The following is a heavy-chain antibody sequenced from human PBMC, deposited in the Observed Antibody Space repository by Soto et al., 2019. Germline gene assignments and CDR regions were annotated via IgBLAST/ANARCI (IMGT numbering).Heavy chain of an antibody. D-gene: IGHD6-19*01. J-gene: IGHJ4*02. Sequence: EVQLLESGGGLVQPGGSLRLSCAASGFTFSSYAMNWVRQAPGKGLEWVSVISGSGDSTYYADSVKGRFTISRDNSKNTLYLQMSSLGAEDTDFYYCARRSSGWYFDYWGQGTLVTVSS. CDR3: ARRSSGWYFDY. V-gene: IGHV3-23*01. CDR1: GFTFSSYA. CDR2: ISGSGDST.